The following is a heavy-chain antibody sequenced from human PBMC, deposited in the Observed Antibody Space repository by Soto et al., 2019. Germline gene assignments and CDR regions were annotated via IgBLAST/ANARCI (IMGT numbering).Heavy chain of an antibody. D-gene: IGHD2-15*01. CDR3: ARHVVRRRYCSGGSCSDYFDY. Sequence: QLQLQESGPGLVKPSETLSLTCTVSGGSISSSSYYWGWIRQPPGKGLEWIGSIYYSGSTYYNPSLKSRVTISVDTSKNQFSLKLSSVTAADTAVYYCARHVVRRRYCSGGSCSDYFDYWGQGTLVTVSS. J-gene: IGHJ4*02. CDR2: IYYSGST. V-gene: IGHV4-39*01. CDR1: GGSISSSSYY.